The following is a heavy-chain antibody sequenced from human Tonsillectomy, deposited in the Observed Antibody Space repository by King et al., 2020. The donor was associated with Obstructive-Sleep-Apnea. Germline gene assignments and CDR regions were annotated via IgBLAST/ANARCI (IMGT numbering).Heavy chain of an antibody. V-gene: IGHV2-5*02. Sequence: TLKESGPTLVKPTQTLTLTCTFSGFSLSTSGVGVGWIRQPPGKALEWLALIYWDDDKRYSPSLKSRLTITKDTSKNQVVLTMTNMDPVDTATYYCAHTSGYYDILTGYYKRGWFDPWGQGTLVTVSS. CDR2: IYWDDDK. CDR1: GFSLSTSGVG. CDR3: AHTSGYYDILTGYYKRGWFDP. D-gene: IGHD3-9*01. J-gene: IGHJ5*02.